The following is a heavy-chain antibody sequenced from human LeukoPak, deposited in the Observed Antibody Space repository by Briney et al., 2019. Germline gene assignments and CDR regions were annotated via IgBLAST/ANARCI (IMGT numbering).Heavy chain of an antibody. CDR3: ARDIDGGNYWYFDV. D-gene: IGHD4-23*01. Sequence: SETLSLTCTVSGASISGYYWSWIRQPPEKRLEWIGYVSYSGSTKYIPSLRSRLTLSVDTSKNQISLKLSSVTAADTAVYYCARDIDGGNYWYFDVWGRGTLVTVPS. J-gene: IGHJ2*01. CDR2: VSYSGST. CDR1: GASISGYY. V-gene: IGHV4-59*01.